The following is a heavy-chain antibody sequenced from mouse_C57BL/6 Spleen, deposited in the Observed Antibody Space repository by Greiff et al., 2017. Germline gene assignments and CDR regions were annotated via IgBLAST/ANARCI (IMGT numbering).Heavy chain of an antibody. V-gene: IGHV5-9-1*02. Sequence: EVKLVESGEGLVKPGGSLKLSCAASGFTFSSYAMSWVRQTPEKRLEWVAYISSGGDYIYYADTVKGRFTISRDNARNTLYLQMSSLKSEDTAMYYCTRIDYDYDRYAMDYWGQGTSVTVSS. D-gene: IGHD2-4*01. CDR2: ISSGGDYI. J-gene: IGHJ4*01. CDR1: GFTFSSYA. CDR3: TRIDYDYDRYAMDY.